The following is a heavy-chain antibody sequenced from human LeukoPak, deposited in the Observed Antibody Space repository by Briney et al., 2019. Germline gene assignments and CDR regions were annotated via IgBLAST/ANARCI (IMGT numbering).Heavy chain of an antibody. D-gene: IGHD5-18*01. Sequence: PVGSLRLSCAASGFTFSSYAMSWVRQAPGKGLEWVSAISGSGGSTYYADSVKGRFTISRDNSKSTLFLQMNSLRAEDTAVYYCAKDMQLWYFDYWGQGTLVTVSS. CDR2: ISGSGGST. CDR3: AKDMQLWYFDY. CDR1: GFTFSSYA. V-gene: IGHV3-23*01. J-gene: IGHJ4*02.